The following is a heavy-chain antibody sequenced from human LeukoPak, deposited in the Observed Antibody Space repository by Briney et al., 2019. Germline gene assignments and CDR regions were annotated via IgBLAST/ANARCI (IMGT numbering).Heavy chain of an antibody. CDR3: ARGGGSYYYYGMDV. CDR2: INHSGST. V-gene: IGHV4-34*01. D-gene: IGHD2-15*01. J-gene: IGHJ6*02. CDR1: GGSFSGYY. Sequence: SETLSLTCAVYGGSFSGYYWSWIRQPPGKGLEWIGEINHSGSTNYNPSLKSRVTISVDTSKNQFSLKLSPVTAADTAVYYCARGGGSYYYYGMDVWGQGTTVTVSS.